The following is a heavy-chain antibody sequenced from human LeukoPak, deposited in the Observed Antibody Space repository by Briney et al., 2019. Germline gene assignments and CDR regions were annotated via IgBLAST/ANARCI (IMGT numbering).Heavy chain of an antibody. Sequence: NPSETLSLTCAVYGGSFSGYYWSWIRQPPGKGLEWIGEINHSGSTNYNPSLKSRVTISVDTSKNQFSLKLSSVTAADTAVYYCASASSGQEGFDYWGQGTLVTVSS. V-gene: IGHV4-34*01. J-gene: IGHJ4*02. CDR1: GGSFSGYY. CDR2: INHSGST. CDR3: ASASSGQEGFDY.